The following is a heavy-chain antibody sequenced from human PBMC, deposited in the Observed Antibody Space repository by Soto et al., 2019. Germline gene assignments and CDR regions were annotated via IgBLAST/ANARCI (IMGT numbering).Heavy chain of an antibody. Sequence: QVRLVESGGGVVQPGRSPRLSCAASGFTFSSYGMHWVRQAPGKGLEWVAVISYDGNYKYYADSVKGRFTISRDNSKNTLYLQMNSLRTEDTAVYYCAKGFDVRGNWYFDLWGRGTLVTVSS. J-gene: IGHJ2*01. CDR2: ISYDGNYK. V-gene: IGHV3-30*18. D-gene: IGHD2-15*01. CDR1: GFTFSSYG. CDR3: AKGFDVRGNWYFDL.